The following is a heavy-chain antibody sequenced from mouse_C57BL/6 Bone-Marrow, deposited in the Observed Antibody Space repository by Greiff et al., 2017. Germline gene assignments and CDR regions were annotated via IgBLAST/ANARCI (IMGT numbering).Heavy chain of an antibody. CDR1: GFNIKDYY. V-gene: IGHV14-2*01. CDR2: IDPEDGET. CDR3: ARVWAIGNYDYYAMDY. Sequence: VQLQQSGAELVKPGASVKLSCTASGFNIKDYYMHWVKQRTEQGLEWIGRIDPEDGETKYAPKFQGKATITSDPSSNPAYLQLSSLTSEDTAVYYCARVWAIGNYDYYAMDYWGQGTSVTVSS. J-gene: IGHJ4*01. D-gene: IGHD2-1*01.